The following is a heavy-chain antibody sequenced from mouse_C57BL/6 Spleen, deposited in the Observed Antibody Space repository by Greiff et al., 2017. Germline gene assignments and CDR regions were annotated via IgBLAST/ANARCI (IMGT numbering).Heavy chain of an antibody. CDR1: GYTFPSYG. J-gene: IGHJ1*03. CDR3: ARSLYYGSSPRYFDV. D-gene: IGHD1-1*01. CDR2: IYIGKGYT. Sequence: EVQLQQSGAELVRPGSSVKMSCKTSGYTFPSYGINWVKQRPGQGLEWSGYIYIGKGYTEYNEKFKGKATLTSDTSSSAAYLPLSSLTSEDSAIYFCARSLYYGSSPRYFDVGGTGTTVTVAS. V-gene: IGHV1-58*01.